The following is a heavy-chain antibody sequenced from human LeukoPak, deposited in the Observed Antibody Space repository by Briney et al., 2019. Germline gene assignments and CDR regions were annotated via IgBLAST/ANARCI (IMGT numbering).Heavy chain of an antibody. CDR3: ARAVAGTHYYYGMDV. CDR1: GGSISSYY. V-gene: IGHV4-59*01. Sequence: SETLSLTCTVSGGSISSYYWSWIRQPPGKGLEWIGYIYYSGSTNYNPSLKSRVTISVDTSKNQFSLKLSSVTAADTAVYYCARAVAGTHYYYGMDVWGQGATVTVSS. J-gene: IGHJ6*02. CDR2: IYYSGST. D-gene: IGHD6-19*01.